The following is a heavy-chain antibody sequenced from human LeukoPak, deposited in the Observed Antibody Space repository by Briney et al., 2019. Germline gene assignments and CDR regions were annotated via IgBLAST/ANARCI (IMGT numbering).Heavy chain of an antibody. V-gene: IGHV1-2*02. Sequence: GASVKVSCKASGYTFTGYHTHWVRQAPGQGLEWMGWINPNTGGTNYAQKFQGRVTMTRDTSISTAYMELSRLRSDDTAVYYCATLLSALETKPWGQGTQVTVSS. J-gene: IGHJ5*02. CDR3: ATLLSALETKP. D-gene: IGHD3-10*01. CDR2: INPNTGGT. CDR1: GYTFTGYH.